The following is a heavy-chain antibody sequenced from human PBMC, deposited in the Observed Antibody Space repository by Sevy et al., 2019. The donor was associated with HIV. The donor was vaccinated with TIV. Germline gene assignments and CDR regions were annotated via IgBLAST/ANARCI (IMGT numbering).Heavy chain of an antibody. J-gene: IGHJ4*02. Sequence: GGSLRLSCAASGFTFSSYAMHWVRQAPGKGLEWVAVISYDGSNKYYADSVKGRFTISRDNSKNTLYLQMNSLRAEDTAVYYCARDRGRGYYDSSGSFDYWGQRTLVTVSS. V-gene: IGHV3-30*04. CDR3: ARDRGRGYYDSSGSFDY. CDR2: ISYDGSNK. D-gene: IGHD3-22*01. CDR1: GFTFSSYA.